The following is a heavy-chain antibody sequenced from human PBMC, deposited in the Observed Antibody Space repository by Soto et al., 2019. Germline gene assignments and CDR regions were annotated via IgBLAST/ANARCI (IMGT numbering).Heavy chain of an antibody. CDR3: ARFSPPRKSYDSNPGWFDP. D-gene: IGHD3-22*01. CDR2: VSSTGST. CDR1: GSYLNSYY. J-gene: IGHJ5*02. V-gene: IGHV4-59*01. Sequence: HTPSLASTSSGSYLNSYYSTYARLPPGEGLEWIGYVSSTGSTNYNPSLKSRVILSLDTSTSEVSLSLTSVTAADAAVYFCARFSPPRKSYDSNPGWFDPWGQGITVTVSS.